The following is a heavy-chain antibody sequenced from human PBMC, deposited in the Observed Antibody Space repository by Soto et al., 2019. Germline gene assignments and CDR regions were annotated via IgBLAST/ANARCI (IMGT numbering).Heavy chain of an antibody. J-gene: IGHJ3*02. CDR1: GGSFSYNF. CDR3: ARVFSGGSCYRDAFDI. Sequence: SETLSLTCAVSGGSFSYNFWSWIRQSSEKGLEWIGEITPSKRIFYNPSLESRVTISVDTSKNQFFLKLNSVTTADTAVYYCARVFSGGSCYRDAFDIWGQGTMVTVSS. D-gene: IGHD2-15*01. CDR2: ITPSKRI. V-gene: IGHV4-34*01.